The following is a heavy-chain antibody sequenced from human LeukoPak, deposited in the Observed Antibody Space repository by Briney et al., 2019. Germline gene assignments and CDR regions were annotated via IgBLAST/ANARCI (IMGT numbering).Heavy chain of an antibody. CDR3: ARAVVAATELSGNWFDP. CDR1: GGTFSSYA. D-gene: IGHD2-15*01. J-gene: IGHJ5*02. Sequence: SVKVSCKASGGTFSSYAISWVRQAPGQGLEWMGGIIPIFGTANYAQKFQGRVTITADESTSTAYMELSSLRSEDTAVYYCARAVVAATELSGNWFDPWGQGTLVTVSS. CDR2: IIPIFGTA. V-gene: IGHV1-69*01.